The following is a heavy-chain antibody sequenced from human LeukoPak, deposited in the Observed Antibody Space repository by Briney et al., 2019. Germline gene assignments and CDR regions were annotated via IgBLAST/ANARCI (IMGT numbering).Heavy chain of an antibody. CDR2: ISSDGSNT. CDR3: AKERGGGYFDY. CDR1: GFTFSGYG. V-gene: IGHV3-30*18. J-gene: IGHJ4*02. Sequence: GGSLRLSCAASGFTFSGYGMHWVRQAPGKGLEWVAVISSDGSNTYYADSVKDRFTISRDNSKNTLCLQMNSLRAEDTAVYYCAKERGGGYFDYWGQGTLLTVSS. D-gene: IGHD4-23*01.